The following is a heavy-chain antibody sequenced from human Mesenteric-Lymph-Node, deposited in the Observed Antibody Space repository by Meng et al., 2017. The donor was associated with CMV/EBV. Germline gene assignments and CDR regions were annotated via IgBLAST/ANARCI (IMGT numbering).Heavy chain of an antibody. CDR2: ISAYNGNT. V-gene: IGHV1-18*01. CDR3: ARGDTMARGVIITLYYFDY. Sequence: TFTSYGISWVRQAPGQGLEWMGWISAYNGNTNYAQKLQGRVTMTTDTSTSTAYMELRSLRSDDTAVYYCARGDTMARGVIITLYYFDYWGQGTLVTVSS. CDR1: TFTSYG. J-gene: IGHJ4*02. D-gene: IGHD3-10*01.